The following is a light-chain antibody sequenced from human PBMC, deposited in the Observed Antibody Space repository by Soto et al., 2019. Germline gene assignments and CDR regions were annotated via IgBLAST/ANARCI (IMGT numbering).Light chain of an antibody. CDR2: GAY. J-gene: IGKJ1*01. CDR3: QEYDSSPWT. CDR1: QSVSNSY. Sequence: EIVLTQSPGTLSLSPGERATLSCRASQSVSNSYLAWYQQKPGQAPRLLIYGAYSRGTGIPDRFSGSGSGTEFTLTISRLEPEDFEVYYCQEYDSSPWTFGQGTKVDIK. V-gene: IGKV3-20*01.